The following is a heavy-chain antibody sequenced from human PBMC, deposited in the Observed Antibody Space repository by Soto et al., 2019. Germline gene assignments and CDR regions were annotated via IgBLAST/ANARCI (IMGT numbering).Heavy chain of an antibody. D-gene: IGHD6-13*01. Sequence: PGGSLRLSCTTSGFTFTSYSMHWVRQAPGKGLEWVATFWYDASAQRYTDSVKGRFTISRDPSGGTVYLFMDSLRTDDTAVYYCVFGSWNQYFFDHWGQETLVTVSS. J-gene: IGHJ4*02. CDR3: VFGSWNQYFFDH. CDR1: GFTFTSYS. CDR2: FWYDASAQ. V-gene: IGHV3-33*08.